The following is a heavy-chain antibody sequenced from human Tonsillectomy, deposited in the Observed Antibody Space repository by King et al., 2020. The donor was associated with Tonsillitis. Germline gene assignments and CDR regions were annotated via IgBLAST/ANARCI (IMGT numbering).Heavy chain of an antibody. CDR3: ASLKSDYPYYFDY. Sequence: QLQESGPGLVKPSETLSLTCAVSGYSISSGYYWGWVRQSPGKGLEWIGTIYHSGSTHYNPSLKSRVTISVDTSKNQFSLKLSSVTAADTAVHYCASLKSDYPYYFDYWGQGTLVTVSS. D-gene: IGHD4-17*01. CDR2: IYHSGST. V-gene: IGHV4-38-2*01. CDR1: GYSISSGYY. J-gene: IGHJ4*02.